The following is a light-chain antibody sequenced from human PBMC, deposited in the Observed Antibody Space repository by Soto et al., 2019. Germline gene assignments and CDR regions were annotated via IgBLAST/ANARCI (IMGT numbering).Light chain of an antibody. CDR1: SANIGAGYS. CDR2: GN. J-gene: IGLJ3*02. CDR3: QSYDNALSAWV. Sequence: QSVLTQSPSVSGAPGQRVTLSCTGSSANIGAGYSVHWYQQLPGTAPKLLLYGNTRPSGVPDRFSGSKSGTSASLAITGLQPEDEADYYCQSYDNALSAWVFGGGTKLTVL. V-gene: IGLV1-40*01.